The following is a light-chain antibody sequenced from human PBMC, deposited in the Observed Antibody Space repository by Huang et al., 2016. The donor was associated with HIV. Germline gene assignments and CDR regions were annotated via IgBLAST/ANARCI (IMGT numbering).Light chain of an antibody. CDR1: QTLDNK. CDR2: AAS. CDR3: QQYHSYLSWT. J-gene: IGKJ1*01. Sequence: DIVMTQSPATLSGSPGERVTLPCRASQTLDNKLAWYQYKPGQAPRRLIYAASTRVTSIPARFSASGSGTDFTLIINSLQSEDFAVYYCQQYHSYLSWTFGQGTKVEIK. V-gene: IGKV3-15*01.